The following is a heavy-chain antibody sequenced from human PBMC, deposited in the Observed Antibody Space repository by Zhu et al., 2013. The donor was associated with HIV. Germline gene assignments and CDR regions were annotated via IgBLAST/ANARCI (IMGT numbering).Heavy chain of an antibody. Sequence: QVQLVQSGAEVKKPGASVKVSCKASGYTFTSYGISWVRQAPGQGLEWMGWISAYNGNTNYAQKLQGRVTMTTDTSTSTAYMELRSLRSDDTAVYYCAREERAGPAAIKGYFDLWGLAPWSLSPQ. V-gene: IGHV1-18*01. CDR3: AREERAGPAAIKGYFDL. D-gene: IGHD2-2*02. CDR1: GYTFTSYG. J-gene: IGHJ2*01. CDR2: ISAYNGNT.